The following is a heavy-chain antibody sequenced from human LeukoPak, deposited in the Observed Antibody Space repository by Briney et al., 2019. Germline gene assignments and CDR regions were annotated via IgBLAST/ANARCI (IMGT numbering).Heavy chain of an antibody. CDR3: ARGRRWLPSDY. D-gene: IGHD5-24*01. CDR1: GGSISSYY. V-gene: IGHV4-59*12. CDR2: IYYSGST. Sequence: KASETLSLTCTVSGGSISSYYWSWIRQPPGKGLEWIGYIYYSGSTNYNPSLESRVTISVDTSKNQFSLKLSSVTAADTAVYYCARGRRWLPSDYWGQGTLVTASS. J-gene: IGHJ4*02.